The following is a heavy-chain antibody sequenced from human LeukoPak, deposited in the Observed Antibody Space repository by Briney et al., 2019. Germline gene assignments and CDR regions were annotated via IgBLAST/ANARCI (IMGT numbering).Heavy chain of an antibody. V-gene: IGHV3-21*01. J-gene: IGHJ4*02. D-gene: IGHD3-22*01. CDR1: GFTFSSFA. Sequence: GGSLRLSCAASGFTFSSFAMNWARQAPGKGLEWISSISSSSSHIYYVDSVKGRFTISRDSAKTSLFLQMNSLRAEDTAVYYCAREVNGVDYWGQGTLVTVSS. CDR3: AREVNGVDY. CDR2: ISSSSSHI.